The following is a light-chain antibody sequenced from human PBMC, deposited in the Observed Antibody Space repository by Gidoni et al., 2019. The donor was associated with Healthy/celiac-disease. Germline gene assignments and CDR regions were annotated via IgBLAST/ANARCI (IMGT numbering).Light chain of an antibody. J-gene: IGKJ1*01. V-gene: IGKV3-15*01. CDR3: QQYNNWPPWT. CDR1: QSVSSN. Sequence: DIVMTQSPATLSVSPGERATLSCRASQSVSSNLAWYQQKPGQAPRLLIYGASTRATGIPAWFSGSGSGTEFTLTISSLQSEDFAVYYCQQYNNWPPWTFGQGTKVEIK. CDR2: GAS.